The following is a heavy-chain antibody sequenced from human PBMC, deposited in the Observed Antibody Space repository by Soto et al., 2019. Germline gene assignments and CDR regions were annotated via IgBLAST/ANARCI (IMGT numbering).Heavy chain of an antibody. D-gene: IGHD1-26*01. CDR2: ILPTFVTA. Sequence: QVQLVQSGAEVKKPGSSVNVSCKASGGTFSSYAISWVRQAPGQGLEWMGGILPTFVTANYAQKFQGRVTITADESTSTALMELSSCRPEDTAVCYGTRRIVGATNYYYGMDVWCQGTTVTVSS. CDR1: GGTFSSYA. V-gene: IGHV1-69*01. CDR3: TRRIVGATNYYYGMDV. J-gene: IGHJ6*02.